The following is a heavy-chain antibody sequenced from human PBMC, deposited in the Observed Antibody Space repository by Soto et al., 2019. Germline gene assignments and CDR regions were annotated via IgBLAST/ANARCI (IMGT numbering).Heavy chain of an antibody. CDR1: GGSVSSGSYY. D-gene: IGHD1-26*01. V-gene: IGHV4-61*01. CDR2: IYYSGST. Sequence: SETLSLTCTVSGGSVSSGSYYWSWIRQPPGKGLEWIGYIYYSGSTNYNPSLKSRVTISVDTSKNQFSLKLSSVTAADTAVYYCARERGSPEYFDYWGQGTLVTVSS. J-gene: IGHJ4*02. CDR3: ARERGSPEYFDY.